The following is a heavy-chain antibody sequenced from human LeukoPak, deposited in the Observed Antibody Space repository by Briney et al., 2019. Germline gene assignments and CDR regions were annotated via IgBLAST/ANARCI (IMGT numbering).Heavy chain of an antibody. J-gene: IGHJ4*02. D-gene: IGHD1-7*01. CDR1: GYTLTELS. CDR2: FDPEDGET. V-gene: IGHV1-24*01. CDR3: ATDNWNYYYFDY. Sequence: GASVKVSCKVSGYTLTELSMHWVRQAPGKGLEWMGGFDPEDGETIYAQKFQGRVTMTEDTSTDTAYMELSSLRSEDTAVYYCATDNWNYYYFDYWGQGTLVAVSS.